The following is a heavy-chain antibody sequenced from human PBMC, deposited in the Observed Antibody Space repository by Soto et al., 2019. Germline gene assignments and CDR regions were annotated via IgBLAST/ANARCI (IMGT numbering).Heavy chain of an antibody. CDR2: IYVTGAV. J-gene: IGHJ5*02. CDR1: CAALNSGNYY. V-gene: IGHV4-31*03. CDR3: ARLRIATNNYKWFDP. Sequence: KPSETLSLTCSVSCAALNSGNYYWSWLRQVPGKGLEWIGHIYVTGAVDYNPSLRDRITISQDTSERQFSLNLRLVTAADTAVYYCARLRIATNNYKWFDPWGQGTLVTVSS. D-gene: IGHD2-21*01.